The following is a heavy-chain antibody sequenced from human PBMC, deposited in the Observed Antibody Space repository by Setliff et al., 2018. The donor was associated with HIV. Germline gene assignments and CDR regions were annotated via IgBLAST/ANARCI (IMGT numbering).Heavy chain of an antibody. V-gene: IGHV5-51*01. CDR2: LYPGDSDT. CDR1: GYSFTTYW. Sequence: PGESLKISCKTSGYSFTTYWIGWVRQMPGKGLEWMAILYPGDSDTSYSPSFQSQVTISADKSTGTAYLEWRSLTASDTAMYFCARAPNSPYYSNIWYADYWGQGTLVTVSS. CDR3: ARAPNSPYYSNIWYADY. J-gene: IGHJ4*02. D-gene: IGHD4-4*01.